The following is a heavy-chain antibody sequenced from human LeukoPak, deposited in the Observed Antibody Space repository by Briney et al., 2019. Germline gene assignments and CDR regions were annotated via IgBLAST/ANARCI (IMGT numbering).Heavy chain of an antibody. CDR1: GFTFSSYW. D-gene: IGHD5-12*01. CDR3: ARDGDVATITPGYFYY. Sequence: GGSLRLSCAASGFTFSSYWMSWVRQAPGKGLEWVANIKQDGSEKYYVDSVKGRFTISRDNAKNSLYLQMNSLRAEDTAVYYCARDGDVATITPGYFYYWGQGTLVTVSS. J-gene: IGHJ4*02. CDR2: IKQDGSEK. V-gene: IGHV3-7*01.